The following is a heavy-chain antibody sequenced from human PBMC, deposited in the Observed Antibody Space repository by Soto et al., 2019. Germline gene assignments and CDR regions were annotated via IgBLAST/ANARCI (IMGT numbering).Heavy chain of an antibody. CDR2: IETGNSYI. CDR1: GYTFTTYW. J-gene: IGHJ6*02. D-gene: IGHD3-22*01. V-gene: IGHV5-10-1*01. Sequence: PGESLKISCEASGYTFTTYWISWVRQRPGRGLEWMGRIETGNSYITYNPSFQGHVTISVDRSISTAYLRWSSLKASDTAVYFCARPLGGDSSGYYSSYYALDVWGQGTTVTVSS. CDR3: ARPLGGDSSGYYSSYYALDV.